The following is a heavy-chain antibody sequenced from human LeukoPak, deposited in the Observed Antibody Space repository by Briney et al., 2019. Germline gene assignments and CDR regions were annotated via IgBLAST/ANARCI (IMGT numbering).Heavy chain of an antibody. CDR1: GFTFSSSA. V-gene: IGHV3-23*01. CDR2: ISNNGGYT. Sequence: GGSLRLSCAASGFTFSSSAMSWVRQAPGKGLEWVSAISNNGGYTYYADSVQGRFTISRDNSKSTLYLQMNSLRPEDTAVYYCANEIRPNDHWGQGTLVTVSS. D-gene: IGHD4-17*01. J-gene: IGHJ4*02. CDR3: ANEIRPNDH.